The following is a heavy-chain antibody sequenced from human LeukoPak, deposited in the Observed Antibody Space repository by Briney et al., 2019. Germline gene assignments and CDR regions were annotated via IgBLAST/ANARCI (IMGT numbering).Heavy chain of an antibody. Sequence: GASVKVSCKASGGTFSSYAISWVRQAPGQGLEWMGRFIPIFGTANYAQKFQGRVTITTDESTSTAYMELSSLRSEDTAVYYCARTYDSSGYYTPPDAFDIWGQGTMMTVSS. D-gene: IGHD3-22*01. CDR3: ARTYDSSGYYTPPDAFDI. CDR2: FIPIFGTA. J-gene: IGHJ3*02. V-gene: IGHV1-69*05. CDR1: GGTFSSYA.